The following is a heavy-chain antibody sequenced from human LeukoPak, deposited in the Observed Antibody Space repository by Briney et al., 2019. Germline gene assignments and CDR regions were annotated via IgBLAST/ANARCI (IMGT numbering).Heavy chain of an antibody. Sequence: PSETLSLTCTVSGGSVISINAHWGWIRQSPGKGLEWIGNIFYSGSTSWNPSLKSRVTMSVDSSKNQFSLKMSSVTAADTAVYFCASQTKGRYFDYCCDSWGQGTLVTVSS. CDR2: IFYSGST. J-gene: IGHJ4*02. D-gene: IGHD3-9*01. CDR3: ASQTKGRYFDYCCDS. V-gene: IGHV4-39*01. CDR1: GGSVISINAH.